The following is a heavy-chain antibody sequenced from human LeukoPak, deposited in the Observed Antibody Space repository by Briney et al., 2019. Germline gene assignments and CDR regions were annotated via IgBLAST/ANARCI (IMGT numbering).Heavy chain of an antibody. D-gene: IGHD2-21*01. CDR3: ARYNLAYCGGDCYNYGMDV. Sequence: SETLSLTCTVSGGSISSGGYYWSWIRQHPGKGLEWIGYIYYSGSTYYNPSLKSRVTISVDTSKNQFSLKLSSVTAADTAVYYCARYNLAYCGGDCYNYGMDVWGQGTTVTVSS. V-gene: IGHV4-31*03. J-gene: IGHJ6*02. CDR2: IYYSGST. CDR1: GGSISSGGYY.